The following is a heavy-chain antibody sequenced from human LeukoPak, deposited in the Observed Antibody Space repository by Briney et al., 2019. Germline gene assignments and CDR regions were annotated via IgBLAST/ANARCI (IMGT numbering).Heavy chain of an antibody. CDR3: ARDGGRSIAARPDKYYYYYMDV. J-gene: IGHJ6*03. Sequence: TLSLTCTVSGGSLSSGSYYWSWIRQPAGKGLEWIGRICTSGSTNYNPSLKSRVTISVDTSKNQFCLKLSSVTAADTAVYYCARDGGRSIAARPDKYYYYYMDVWGKGTTVTVSS. CDR2: ICTSGST. CDR1: GGSLSSGSYY. D-gene: IGHD6-6*01. V-gene: IGHV4-61*02.